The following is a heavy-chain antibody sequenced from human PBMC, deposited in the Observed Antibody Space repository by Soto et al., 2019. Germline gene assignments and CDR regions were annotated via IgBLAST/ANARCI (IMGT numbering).Heavy chain of an antibody. D-gene: IGHD3-22*01. V-gene: IGHV3-23*01. J-gene: IGHJ4*02. Sequence: GESLKISCAASGFTFTNYGMSWVRQAPGKGLEWVSSISGSGVATYYADSVKGRFTISKDKSKNMVYLQMSSLRAEDTAVYYCAKEGQYDMLAGYFYFWGQGTQVTVSS. CDR1: GFTFTNYG. CDR2: ISGSGVAT. CDR3: AKEGQYDMLAGYFYF.